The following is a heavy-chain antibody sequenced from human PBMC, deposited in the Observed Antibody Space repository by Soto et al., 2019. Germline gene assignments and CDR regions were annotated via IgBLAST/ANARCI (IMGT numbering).Heavy chain of an antibody. V-gene: IGHV1-18*01. CDR2: ISPYNGHT. J-gene: IGHJ6*02. CDR3: ARDLTIVPATHPRLENYGMDV. D-gene: IGHD2-2*01. CDR1: GYSFTSYG. Sequence: QVQLVQSAGEVKKPGASVKVSCKASGYSFTSYGISWVRRAPGQGLEWMGWISPYNGHTKFVERFQGRFTMTTDTSTKTAYMELRNLRSDDTAHYYCARDLTIVPATHPRLENYGMDVWGQGTTVIVSS.